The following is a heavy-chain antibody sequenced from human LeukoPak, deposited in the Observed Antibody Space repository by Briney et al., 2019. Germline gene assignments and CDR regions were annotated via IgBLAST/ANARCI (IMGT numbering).Heavy chain of an antibody. Sequence: ASVRVSCKASGYTFTNYGISWVRQAPGQGLEWMGWISPYNGNTNYAQKFQGRVTMTTDKSTTTAYMELRSLRSDDTAVYYCAGGGAVPPDAKSWFDPWGQGTLVTGSS. CDR1: GYTFTNYG. V-gene: IGHV1-18*01. CDR3: AGGGAVPPDAKSWFDP. D-gene: IGHD2-2*01. J-gene: IGHJ5*02. CDR2: ISPYNGNT.